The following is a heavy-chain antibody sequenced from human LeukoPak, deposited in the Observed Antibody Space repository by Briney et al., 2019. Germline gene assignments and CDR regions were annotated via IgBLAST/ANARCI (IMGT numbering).Heavy chain of an antibody. D-gene: IGHD4-17*01. Sequence: PGGSLRLSCAASGFTFSSYAMSWVRQAPGKGLEWVSAISGSGGSTYYADSVKGRFTISRDNSKSTLYLQMNSLRAEDTAVYYCAKDSGYGDYPYYFDYWGQGTLVTVSS. CDR3: AKDSGYGDYPYYFDY. J-gene: IGHJ4*02. CDR2: ISGSGGST. CDR1: GFTFSSYA. V-gene: IGHV3-23*01.